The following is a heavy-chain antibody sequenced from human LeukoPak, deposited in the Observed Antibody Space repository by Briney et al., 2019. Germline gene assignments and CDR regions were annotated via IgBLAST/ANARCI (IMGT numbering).Heavy chain of an antibody. Sequence: PGGSLRLSGAASGFTCSSYAMHWVLQARGKGLEWVAVISYDGSNKYYADSVKGRFTISRDNSKNTLYLQMNSLRAEDTAVYYCARGSPGARWWELQPILAPYYAFDIWGQGTMVTVSS. CDR3: ARGSPGARWWELQPILAPYYAFDI. D-gene: IGHD1-26*01. V-gene: IGHV3-30*04. J-gene: IGHJ3*02. CDR1: GFTCSSYA. CDR2: ISYDGSNK.